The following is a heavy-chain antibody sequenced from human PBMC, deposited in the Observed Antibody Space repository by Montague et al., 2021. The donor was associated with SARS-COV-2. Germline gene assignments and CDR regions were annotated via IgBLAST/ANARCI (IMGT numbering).Heavy chain of an antibody. Sequence: SETLSLTCTVSGGSITNNIDYWAWIRQPPGKGLEWFGCIYYTGNTYYNPSLKSRVTISVVTSKNHFTLKPSSVTAAETAVYYCARLKRYFDSSGSPSAFDFWGQGTKVTVSS. CDR1: GGSITNNIDY. J-gene: IGHJ3*01. V-gene: IGHV4-39*02. CDR3: ARLKRYFDSSGSPSAFDF. D-gene: IGHD3-22*01. CDR2: IYYTGNT.